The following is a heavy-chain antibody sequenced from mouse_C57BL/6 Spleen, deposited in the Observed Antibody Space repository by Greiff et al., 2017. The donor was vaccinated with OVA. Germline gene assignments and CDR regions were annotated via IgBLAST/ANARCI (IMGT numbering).Heavy chain of an antibody. CDR1: GYTFTSYW. CDR2: INPSNGGT. Sequence: QVQLQQPGTELVKPGASVKLSCKASGYTFTSYWMHWVKQRPGQGLEWIGNINPSNGGTNYNEKFKSKATLTVDKSSSTAYMQLSSLTSEDSAVYYCARFDYNGKGVHYFDYWGQGTTLTVSS. V-gene: IGHV1-53*01. CDR3: ARFDYNGKGVHYFDY. D-gene: IGHD1-1*01. J-gene: IGHJ2*01.